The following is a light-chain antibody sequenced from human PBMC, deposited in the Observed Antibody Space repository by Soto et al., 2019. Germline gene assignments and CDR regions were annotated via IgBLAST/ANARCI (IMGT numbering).Light chain of an antibody. Sequence: TQSPGTLSLSPGERATLSCRATQTVFSNYIGWYQQRPGKAPKLLIYAASNLQSGVPSRFSGSGSGTDFTLTVSSLQPEDFATYYCQQSYSAPRTFGQGTKLEVK. CDR1: QTVFSNY. V-gene: IGKV1-39*01. J-gene: IGKJ2*01. CDR2: AAS. CDR3: QQSYSAPRT.